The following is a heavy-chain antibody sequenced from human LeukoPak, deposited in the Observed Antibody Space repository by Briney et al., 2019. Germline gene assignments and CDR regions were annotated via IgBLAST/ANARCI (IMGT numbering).Heavy chain of an antibody. CDR2: IYYSGST. CDR1: GGSISSYY. J-gene: IGHJ4*02. V-gene: IGHV4-59*01. D-gene: IGHD5-24*01. CDR3: ARELRGMATVFDY. Sequence: SETLSLTCTVSGGSISSYYWSWIRQPPGKGLKWIGYIYYSGSTNYNPSLMSRVTISVDTSKNQFSLKLSSVTAADTAAYYCARELRGMATVFDYWGQGTLVTVSS.